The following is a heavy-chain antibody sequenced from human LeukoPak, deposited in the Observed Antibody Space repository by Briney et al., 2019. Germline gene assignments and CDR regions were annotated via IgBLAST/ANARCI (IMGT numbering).Heavy chain of an antibody. D-gene: IGHD4/OR15-4a*01. Sequence: ASVKVSCRASGYAFTGYYIHWVRQAPGQGLEWMGWINPNSGGRNYPLKFQGRVTMTRDTSINTAYMELSSLRSDDTAVYFCARTAGYGASAFDYWGQGTTVTVSS. J-gene: IGHJ4*03. CDR1: GYAFTGYY. V-gene: IGHV1-2*02. CDR2: INPNSGGR. CDR3: ARTAGYGASAFDY.